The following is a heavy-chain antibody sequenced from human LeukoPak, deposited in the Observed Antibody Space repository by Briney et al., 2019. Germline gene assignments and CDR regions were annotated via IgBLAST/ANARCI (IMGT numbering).Heavy chain of an antibody. V-gene: IGHV3-30*18. CDR3: AKEGSVSSSSWYDGDGVWSPYFDY. J-gene: IGHJ4*02. D-gene: IGHD6-13*01. Sequence: PGGSLRLSCAASGFTFSSYGMHWVRQAPGKGLEWVAVISYDGSNKYYADSVKGRFTISRDNSKNTLYLQMNSLRAEDTAVYYCAKEGSVSSSSWYDGDGVWSPYFDYWGQGTLVTVSS. CDR1: GFTFSSYG. CDR2: ISYDGSNK.